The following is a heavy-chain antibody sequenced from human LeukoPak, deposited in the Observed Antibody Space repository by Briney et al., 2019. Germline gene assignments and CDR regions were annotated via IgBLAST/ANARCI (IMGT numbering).Heavy chain of an antibody. Sequence: GGSLRLSCAASGFTFSTYWMSWVRQAPGKGLEWVANIKQDGSEKYYVDSVKGRFTISRDNAKSSLFLQMNSLRAEDTAVYYCARVRCSSNSCFPDYWGRGTLVTVSS. CDR1: GFTFSTYW. CDR2: IKQDGSEK. CDR3: ARVRCSSNSCFPDY. V-gene: IGHV3-7*01. J-gene: IGHJ4*02. D-gene: IGHD2-2*01.